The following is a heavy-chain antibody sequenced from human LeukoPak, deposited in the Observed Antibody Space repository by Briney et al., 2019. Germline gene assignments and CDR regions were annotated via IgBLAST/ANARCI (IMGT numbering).Heavy chain of an antibody. J-gene: IGHJ6*02. CDR2: ISAYNGNT. D-gene: IGHD6-19*01. CDR3: AKDHSSGWYVYYYGMDV. Sequence: GASVKVSCKASGYTFTSYGISWVRQAPGQGLEWMGWISAYNGNTNYAQKLQGRVTMTTDTSTSTVYMELSSLRSEDTVVYYCAKDHSSGWYVYYYGMDVWGQGTTVTVSS. V-gene: IGHV1-18*01. CDR1: GYTFTSYG.